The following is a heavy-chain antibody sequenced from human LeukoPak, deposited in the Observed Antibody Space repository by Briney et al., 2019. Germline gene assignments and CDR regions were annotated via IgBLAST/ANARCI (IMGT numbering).Heavy chain of an antibody. Sequence: SETLSLTCTVSGGSISSYYWSWIRQPPGEGLEWIGYIYHTGSTYYNPSLKSRVTISVDRSKNQFSLNLNSVTAADTALYYCARGDGSGSGRWFDPWGQGTLITVSS. CDR2: IYHTGST. D-gene: IGHD3-10*01. J-gene: IGHJ5*02. V-gene: IGHV4-59*12. CDR1: GGSISSYY. CDR3: ARGDGSGSGRWFDP.